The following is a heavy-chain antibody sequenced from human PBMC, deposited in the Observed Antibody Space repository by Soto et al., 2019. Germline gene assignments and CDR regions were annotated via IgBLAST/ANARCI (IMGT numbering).Heavy chain of an antibody. CDR1: GGSISSGGYS. J-gene: IGHJ6*02. Sequence: KPSETLSLTCAVSGGSISSGGYSWSWIRQPPGKGLEWIGYIYHSGSTYYNPSLKSRVTISVDTSKNQFSLKLSSVTAADTAVYYCARGSGILKNYYYYGMDVWGQGTTVTVSS. CDR2: IYHSGST. V-gene: IGHV4-30-2*01. CDR3: ARGSGILKNYYYYGMDV. D-gene: IGHD2-15*01.